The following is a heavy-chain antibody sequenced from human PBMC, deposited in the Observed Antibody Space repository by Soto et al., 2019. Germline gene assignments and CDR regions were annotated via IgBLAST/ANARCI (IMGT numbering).Heavy chain of an antibody. CDR1: GYTFSGYY. CDR3: APVGITGTAGFHF. CDR2: INPNDGDT. J-gene: IGHJ4*02. V-gene: IGHV1-2*02. D-gene: IGHD1-7*01. Sequence: ASVKVSCKASGYTFSGYYIHWLRQAPGQGLEWVGWINPNDGDTHYAPNFHGRVTLTRDTSISTAYMDLRSLRSDDTAVYYCAPVGITGTAGFHFWGQETLVTVSS.